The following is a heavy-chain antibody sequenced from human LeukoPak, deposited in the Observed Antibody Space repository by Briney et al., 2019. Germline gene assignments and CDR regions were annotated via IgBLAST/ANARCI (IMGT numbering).Heavy chain of an antibody. CDR3: ARGKCSNYCNDYYYMDV. CDR2: INHSRST. CDR1: GGSFSGYY. Sequence: SETLSLTCAVYGGSFSGYYWSRIRQPPAKGLELIGEINHSRSTNYNPSLNSRVTISVDTSKNQFSLKLSSVTAADTAVYYCARGKCSNYCNDYYYMDVWGKGTTVTVSS. V-gene: IGHV4-34*01. D-gene: IGHD4-11*01. J-gene: IGHJ6*03.